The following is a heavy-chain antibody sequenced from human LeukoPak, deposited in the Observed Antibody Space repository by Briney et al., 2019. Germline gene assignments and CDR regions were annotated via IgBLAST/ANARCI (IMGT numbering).Heavy chain of an antibody. J-gene: IGHJ4*02. Sequence: SATLSLTCSVSGGSIGSYHWNWIRQPSGKGLEWIGIVFNNGGTKHNPSLKSRVAISVDTSKNQFALRLSSVTAAGTAVYYCVASYGGYVLDYWGQGALVIVSS. D-gene: IGHD5-12*01. CDR1: GGSIGSYH. CDR3: VASYGGYVLDY. CDR2: VFNNGGT. V-gene: IGHV4-59*01.